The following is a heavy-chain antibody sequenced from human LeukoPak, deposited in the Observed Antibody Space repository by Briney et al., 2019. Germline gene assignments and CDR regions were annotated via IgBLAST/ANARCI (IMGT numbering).Heavy chain of an antibody. CDR1: GYTFTSYA. CDR2: INGGNGNT. CDR3: ARMGGYNYAIPFDF. D-gene: IGHD5-18*01. J-gene: IGHJ4*02. Sequence: ASVKVSCKASGYTFTSYAMHWVRQAPGQRLEWMGWINGGNGNTKYSQKFQGRVTITRDTSASTAYMELSSLRSEDTAVYYCARMGGYNYAIPFDFWGQGTLVTVSS. V-gene: IGHV1-3*01.